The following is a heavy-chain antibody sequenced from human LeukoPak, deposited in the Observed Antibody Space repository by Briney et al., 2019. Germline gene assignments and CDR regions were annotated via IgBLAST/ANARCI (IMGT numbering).Heavy chain of an antibody. V-gene: IGHV6-1*01. J-gene: IGHJ4*02. Sequence: SQTLSLTCALSGDSVSSNSAAWNWIRQSPSRGLEWVGRTYHRSKWYNDYALSVRGRITINPDTSKNQFSLQLNSMTPEDTAVYYCTRGWNSFDYWGQGTLVTVSS. D-gene: IGHD1-1*01. CDR1: GDSVSSNSAA. CDR3: TRGWNSFDY. CDR2: TYHRSKWYN.